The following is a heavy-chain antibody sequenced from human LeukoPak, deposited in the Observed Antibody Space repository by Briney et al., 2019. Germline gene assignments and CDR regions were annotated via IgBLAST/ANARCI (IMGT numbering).Heavy chain of an antibody. CDR2: IWYDGSNK. Sequence: GRSLRLSCAASGFTFSSYGMHWVRQAPGKGLEWVAVIWYDGSNKYYADSVKGRFTISRDNSKNTLYLQMNSLGAEDTAVYYCARSYQLLPYYYYGMDVWGQGTTVTVSS. D-gene: IGHD2-2*01. CDR1: GFTFSSYG. V-gene: IGHV3-33*01. CDR3: ARSYQLLPYYYYGMDV. J-gene: IGHJ6*02.